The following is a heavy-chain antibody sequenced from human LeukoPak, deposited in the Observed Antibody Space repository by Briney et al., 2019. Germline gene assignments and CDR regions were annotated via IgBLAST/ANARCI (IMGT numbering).Heavy chain of an antibody. CDR1: GYCISSGYY. CDR3: ARVPGMGVMGYYYYYYMDV. D-gene: IGHD3-16*01. J-gene: IGHJ6*03. Sequence: SETLSLTCAVSGYCISSGYYWGWIRQPPGKGLEWIGSIYHSGSTYYNPSLKSRVTISVDTSKNQFSLKLSSVTAADTAVYYCARVPGMGVMGYYYYYYMDVWGKGTTVTVSS. V-gene: IGHV4-38-2*01. CDR2: IYHSGST.